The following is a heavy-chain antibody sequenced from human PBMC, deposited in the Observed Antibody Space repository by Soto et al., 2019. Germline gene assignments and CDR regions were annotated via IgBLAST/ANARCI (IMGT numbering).Heavy chain of an antibody. CDR1: GYTFTSYG. CDR3: ARERSNWNEHNWFDP. CDR2: ISAYNGNT. J-gene: IGHJ5*02. D-gene: IGHD1-20*01. Sequence: ASVKVSCKASGYTFTSYGISWVRQAPGQGLEWMGWISAYNGNTNYAQKLQGRVTMTTDTSTSTAYMELRSLRSDDTAVYYCARERSNWNEHNWFDPWGQGTLVTVSS. V-gene: IGHV1-18*01.